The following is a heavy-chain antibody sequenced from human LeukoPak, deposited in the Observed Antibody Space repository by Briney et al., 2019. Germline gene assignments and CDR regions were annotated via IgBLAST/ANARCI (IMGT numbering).Heavy chain of an antibody. D-gene: IGHD3-3*01. CDR2: IYTSGST. CDR1: GGSISSYY. Sequence: SETLSLTCTVSGGSISSYYWSWIRQPPGKGLEWIGYIYTSGSTNYNPSLKSRVTISVDKSKNQFSLKLSSVTAADPAVYYCARSYDFLSGYYGYWGQGTLVTVSS. J-gene: IGHJ4*02. CDR3: ARSYDFLSGYYGY. V-gene: IGHV4-4*09.